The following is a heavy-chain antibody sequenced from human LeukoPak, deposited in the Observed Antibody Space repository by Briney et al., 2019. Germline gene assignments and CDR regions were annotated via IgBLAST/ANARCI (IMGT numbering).Heavy chain of an antibody. V-gene: IGHV4-59*01. Sequence: SGTLSLTCTVSGGSLSRFYWSWIRPPPGKGMEWIGYIYYSGSTNYNPSLKSRVTIPVDTAKNQFSLKLSSVTAADTAVYYCARFVYGSGSRNWFDPWGQGTLVTVSS. D-gene: IGHD3-10*01. CDR3: ARFVYGSGSRNWFDP. J-gene: IGHJ5*02. CDR2: IYYSGST. CDR1: GGSLSRFY.